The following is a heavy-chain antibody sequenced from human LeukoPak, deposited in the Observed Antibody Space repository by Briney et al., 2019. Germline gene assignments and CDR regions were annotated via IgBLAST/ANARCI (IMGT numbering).Heavy chain of an antibody. CDR3: AKESYYYYYMDV. J-gene: IGHJ6*03. CDR2: ISGSGGST. Sequence: GGSLRLSGAASGFTLSRSSMHWVRQAPGKGLEWVSAISGSGGSTYYADSVKGRFTISRDNSKNTLYLQMNSLRAEDTAVYYCAKESYYYYYMDVWGKGTTVTVSS. V-gene: IGHV3-23*01. CDR1: GFTLSRSS.